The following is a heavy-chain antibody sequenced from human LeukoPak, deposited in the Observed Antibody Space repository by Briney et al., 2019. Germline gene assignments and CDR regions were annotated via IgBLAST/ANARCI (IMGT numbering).Heavy chain of an antibody. CDR3: AKDFTSGSGSRWYYFDY. V-gene: IGHV3-30*18. D-gene: IGHD6-13*01. CDR2: ISYDGSNK. J-gene: IGHJ4*02. Sequence: GRSLRLSCAASGFTFSSYGMHWVRQAPGKGLEWVAVISYDGSNKYYADSVKGRFTISRDNSKNTLYLQMNSLRAEDTAVYYCAKDFTSGSGSRWYYFDYWGQGTLVTVSS. CDR1: GFTFSSYG.